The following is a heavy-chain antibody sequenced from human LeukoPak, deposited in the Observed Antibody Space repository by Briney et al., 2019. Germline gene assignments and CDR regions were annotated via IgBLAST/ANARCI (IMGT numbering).Heavy chain of an antibody. D-gene: IGHD3-16*01. CDR1: GGSIGDYY. Sequence: PSETLSLTCTVSGGSIGDYYWGWIRQPPGKGLEWIGFSHHAGTANYNPSLKSRVTISFDMSKTQCSLTLTSVTAADTAVYHCARDASTRKFFQLWGQGTLVTVST. J-gene: IGHJ1*01. CDR3: ARDASTRKFFQL. CDR2: SHHAGTA. V-gene: IGHV4-59*01.